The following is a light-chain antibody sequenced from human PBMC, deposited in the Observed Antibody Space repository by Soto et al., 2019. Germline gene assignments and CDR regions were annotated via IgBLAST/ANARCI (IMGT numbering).Light chain of an antibody. V-gene: IGKV3-20*01. CDR3: QQYGSSPPIT. J-gene: IGKJ4*01. CDR1: QSVSSSY. Sequence: EIMLTLSPGTLSLSPGERATLSCRAIQSVSSSYLAWYQQKPGQAPRLLIYGASSRATGIPDRFSGSGSGTDFTLTISRLEPEDFAVYYCQQYGSSPPITFGGGTKVDI. CDR2: GAS.